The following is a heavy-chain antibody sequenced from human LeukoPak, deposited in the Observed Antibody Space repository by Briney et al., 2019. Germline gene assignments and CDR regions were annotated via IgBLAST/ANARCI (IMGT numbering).Heavy chain of an antibody. Sequence: GSSVKVSCKASGGTFSSYAISWVRRAPGQGLEWMGGIIPIFGTANYTQKFQGRVTITADESTSTAYMELSSLRSEDTAVYYCARGISGQQLANYYYYYMDVWGKGTTVTVSS. CDR2: IIPIFGTA. D-gene: IGHD6-13*01. J-gene: IGHJ6*03. CDR3: ARGISGQQLANYYYYYMDV. CDR1: GGTFSSYA. V-gene: IGHV1-69*01.